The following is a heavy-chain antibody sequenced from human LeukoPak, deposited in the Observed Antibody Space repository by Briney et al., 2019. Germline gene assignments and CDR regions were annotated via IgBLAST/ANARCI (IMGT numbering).Heavy chain of an antibody. Sequence: PGGSLRLSCAASGFTFSSYSMNWVRQPPGKGLEWIGEIYHSGSTNYNPSLKSRVTISVDKSKNQFSLKLSSVTAADTAVYYCASEGVGAHARIDYWGQGTLVTVSS. V-gene: IGHV4-4*02. CDR1: GFTFSSYSM. J-gene: IGHJ4*02. CDR3: ASEGVGAHARIDY. D-gene: IGHD1-26*01. CDR2: IYHSGST.